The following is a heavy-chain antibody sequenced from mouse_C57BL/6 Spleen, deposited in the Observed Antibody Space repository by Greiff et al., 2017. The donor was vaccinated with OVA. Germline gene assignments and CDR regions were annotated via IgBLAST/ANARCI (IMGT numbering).Heavy chain of an antibody. V-gene: IGHV5-4*01. CDR1: GFTFSSYA. CDR3: ARDAEGFAY. D-gene: IGHD3-3*01. Sequence: EVQGVESGGGLVKPGGSLKLSCAASGFTFSSYAMSWVRQTPEKRLEWVATISDGGSYTYYPDNVKGRFTISRDNAKNNLYLQMSHLKSEDTAMYYCARDAEGFAYWGQGTLVTVSA. CDR2: ISDGGSYT. J-gene: IGHJ3*01.